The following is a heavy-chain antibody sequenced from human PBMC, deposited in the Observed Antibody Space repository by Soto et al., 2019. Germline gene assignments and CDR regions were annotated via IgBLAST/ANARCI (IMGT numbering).Heavy chain of an antibody. Sequence: QVQLVQSGAEVKKPGASVKVSCKASGYTFTSYGISWVRQAPGQGLEWMGWISAYNGNTKYTQKLQGRVTMTTDTSPSTGYMALRSLRSDDTAVYYCARDLAVGLVDYWGQGTLVTVSS. CDR3: ARDLAVGLVDY. J-gene: IGHJ4*02. V-gene: IGHV1-18*01. CDR2: ISAYNGNT. D-gene: IGHD6-19*01. CDR1: GYTFTSYG.